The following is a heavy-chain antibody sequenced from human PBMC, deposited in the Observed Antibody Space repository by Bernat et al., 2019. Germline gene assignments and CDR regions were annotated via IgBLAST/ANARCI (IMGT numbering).Heavy chain of an antibody. Sequence: QVQLQESGPGLVKPSETLSLTCTVSGGSISSSSYYWGWIRQPPGKGLEWIGSIYYSGSTYYNPSLKSRVTISVDTSKNQFSLKLSSVTAADTAVYYCARSSEAVNFDYWGQGTLVTVSS. CDR3: ARSSEAVNFDY. V-gene: IGHV4-39*01. D-gene: IGHD6-19*01. CDR2: IYYSGST. CDR1: GGSISSSSYY. J-gene: IGHJ4*02.